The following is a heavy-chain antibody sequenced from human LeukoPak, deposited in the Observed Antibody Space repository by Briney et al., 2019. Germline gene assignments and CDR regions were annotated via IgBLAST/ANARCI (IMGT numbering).Heavy chain of an antibody. CDR3: ATAILTPSGYVWHFDV. J-gene: IGHJ2*01. CDR1: GGSITREDYY. Sequence: PSETLSLTCAVSGGSITREDYYWSWIRQHPGEGLEWIGYINYSRGAYYNPSLRRRVSMSVDTTNNLFSLELSSVPAADTAVYYCATAILTPSGYVWHFDVWGRGTPVTVSS. V-gene: IGHV4-31*11. CDR2: INYSRGA. D-gene: IGHD3-3*01.